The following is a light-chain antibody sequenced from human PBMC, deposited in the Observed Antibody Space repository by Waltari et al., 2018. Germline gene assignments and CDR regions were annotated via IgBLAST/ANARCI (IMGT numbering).Light chain of an antibody. CDR2: DVT. V-gene: IGLV2-14*03. J-gene: IGLJ1*01. CDR3: SSYTTSISYV. CDR1: SRDIGVSNH. Sequence: QSALTQPASVSGSPGQSITISCTGTSRDIGVSNHVSWYQQHPGKAPKLMIYDVTNRPSGVSDRFSGSKSDYTASLTISGLQAEDEADYYCSSYTTSISYVFGTGTRVTVL.